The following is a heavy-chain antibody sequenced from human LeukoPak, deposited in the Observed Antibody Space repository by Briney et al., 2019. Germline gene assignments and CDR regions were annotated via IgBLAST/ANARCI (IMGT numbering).Heavy chain of an antibody. Sequence: PSETLSLTCTVSGGSISSYYWSWIRQPPGKGLEWIGYIFSGGSTNYNPSLNSRVTISLDTSKNQFSLKLTSVTAADTAVYYCARDRLTFHYWGQGTLVTVSS. CDR3: ARDRLTFHY. D-gene: IGHD4/OR15-4a*01. V-gene: IGHV4-59*01. CDR1: GGSISSYY. CDR2: IFSGGST. J-gene: IGHJ4*02.